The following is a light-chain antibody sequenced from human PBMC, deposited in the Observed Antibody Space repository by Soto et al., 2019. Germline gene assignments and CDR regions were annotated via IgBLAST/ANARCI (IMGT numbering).Light chain of an antibody. CDR1: QSVGSSY. J-gene: IGKJ1*01. Sequence: VLTQSPGTLSLSPWERATLSCRASQSVGSSYLAWYQQKPGQAPRVLIYGTSSRATGIPDRFSGSGSGTDFTLTISRLEPEDFAVYYCQQYTTSSWTFGQGTKVDIK. CDR3: QQYTTSSWT. CDR2: GTS. V-gene: IGKV3-20*01.